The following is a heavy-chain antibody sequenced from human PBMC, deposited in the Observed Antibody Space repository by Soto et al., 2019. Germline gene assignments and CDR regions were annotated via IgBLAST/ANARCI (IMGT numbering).Heavy chain of an antibody. Sequence: SETLSLTCAVYGGSFSGYYWSWIRQPPGKGLEWIGEINHSGSTNYNPSLKSRVTISVDTSKNQFSLKLSSVTAADTAVYYCARGRRQTYCSGGSCYTASHDYWGQGTLVTVSS. CDR1: GGSFSGYY. J-gene: IGHJ4*02. CDR3: ARGRRQTYCSGGSCYTASHDY. CDR2: INHSGST. V-gene: IGHV4-34*01. D-gene: IGHD2-15*01.